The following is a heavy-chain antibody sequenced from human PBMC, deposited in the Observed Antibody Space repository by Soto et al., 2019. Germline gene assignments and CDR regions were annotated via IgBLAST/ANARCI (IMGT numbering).Heavy chain of an antibody. D-gene: IGHD3-10*01. Sequence: PPETLSLTCTVSGRSISSSSYYWGWIRQPPGKGLEWIGSIYYSGSTYYNPSLKSRVTISVDTSKNQFSLKLSSVTAADTAVYYCAKGGSGSYSNAFDIWGQGTMVTVSS. CDR3: AKGGSGSYSNAFDI. CDR2: IYYSGST. CDR1: GRSISSSSYY. V-gene: IGHV4-39*01. J-gene: IGHJ3*02.